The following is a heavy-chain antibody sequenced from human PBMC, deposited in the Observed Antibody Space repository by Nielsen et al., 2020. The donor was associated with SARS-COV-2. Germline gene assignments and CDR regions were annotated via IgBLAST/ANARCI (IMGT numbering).Heavy chain of an antibody. D-gene: IGHD3-10*01. CDR1: GYTFTSYG. CDR3: AKAYYGSGSFGAHWFDP. CDR2: ISAYNGNT. Sequence: ASAKVSCKASGYTFTSYGISWVRQAPGQGLEWMGWISAYNGNTNYAQKLQGRVTMTTDTSTSTAYMELRSLRSDDTAVYYCAKAYYGSGSFGAHWFDPWGQGTLVTVSS. J-gene: IGHJ5*02. V-gene: IGHV1-18*01.